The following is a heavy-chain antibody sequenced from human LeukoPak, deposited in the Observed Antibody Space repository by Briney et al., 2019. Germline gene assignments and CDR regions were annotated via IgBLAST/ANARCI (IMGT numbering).Heavy chain of an antibody. J-gene: IGHJ3*02. CDR3: ASHQPGQQLMKYAFDI. Sequence: GASVKVSCKASGGTFSSYAISWVRQAPGQGLEWMGGIIPIFGTANYAQKFQGRVTITRDTSASTAYMELSSLRSEDTAVYYCASHQPGQQLMKYAFDIWGQGTMVTVSS. D-gene: IGHD6-13*01. CDR2: IIPIFGTA. CDR1: GGTFSSYA. V-gene: IGHV1-69*05.